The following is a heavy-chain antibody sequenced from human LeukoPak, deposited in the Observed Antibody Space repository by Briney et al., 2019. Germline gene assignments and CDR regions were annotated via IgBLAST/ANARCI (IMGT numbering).Heavy chain of an antibody. CDR1: GYIFATYW. J-gene: IGHJ4*02. Sequence: GESLKISCGNSGYIFATYWIGWVPQMPGKGLEWMGIIYPSDSDTRYSPSLQGQVTISADKSITTAYLQWSSLKASDTAMYYCASRLRERFDSWGQGTLVTVSS. D-gene: IGHD5-12*01. CDR3: ASRLRERFDS. CDR2: IYPSDSDT. V-gene: IGHV5-51*01.